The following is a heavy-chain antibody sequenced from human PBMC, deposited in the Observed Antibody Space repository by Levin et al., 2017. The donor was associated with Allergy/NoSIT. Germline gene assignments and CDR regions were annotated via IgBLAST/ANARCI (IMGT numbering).Heavy chain of an antibody. Sequence: SETLSLTCTVSGGSISSSSYYWGWIRQPPGKGLEWIGSIYYSGSTYYNPSLKSRVTISVDTSKNQFSLKLSSVTAADTAVYYCARQGDGDYVWGYYYYYYMDGWGKGTTVTVSS. J-gene: IGHJ6*03. CDR1: GGSISSSSYY. CDR2: IYYSGST. V-gene: IGHV4-39*01. D-gene: IGHD4-17*01. CDR3: ARQGDGDYVWGYYYYYYMDG.